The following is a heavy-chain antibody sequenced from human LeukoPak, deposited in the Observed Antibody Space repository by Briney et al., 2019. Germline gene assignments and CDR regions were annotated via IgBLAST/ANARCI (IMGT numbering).Heavy chain of an antibody. V-gene: IGHV3-21*01. D-gene: IGHD5-18*01. Sequence: PGGSLRLSCAASGFTFSVYWMHWVRQAPGKGLEWVSSISTSTSYIYYADSVKGRFTISRDNAKNSLYLQMNSLRAEDTAVYYCARWATYSYGYYYYYGMDVWGQGTTVTVSS. CDR1: GFTFSVYW. J-gene: IGHJ6*02. CDR2: ISTSTSYI. CDR3: ARWATYSYGYYYYYGMDV.